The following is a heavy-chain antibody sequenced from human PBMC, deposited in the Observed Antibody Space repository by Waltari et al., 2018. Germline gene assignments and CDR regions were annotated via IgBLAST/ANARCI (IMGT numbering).Heavy chain of an antibody. CDR3: ARVGYCTNGVCSNWFDP. V-gene: IGHV1-2*02. CDR2: INPNSGGT. Sequence: QVQLVQSGAEVKKPGASVKVSCKASGYTFPGSYMHWVRQAPGQGLEWMGWINPNSGGTNYAQKFQGRVTMTRDTSISTAYMELSRLRSDDTAVYYCARVGYCTNGVCSNWFDPWGQGTLVTVSS. J-gene: IGHJ5*02. D-gene: IGHD2-8*01. CDR1: GYTFPGSY.